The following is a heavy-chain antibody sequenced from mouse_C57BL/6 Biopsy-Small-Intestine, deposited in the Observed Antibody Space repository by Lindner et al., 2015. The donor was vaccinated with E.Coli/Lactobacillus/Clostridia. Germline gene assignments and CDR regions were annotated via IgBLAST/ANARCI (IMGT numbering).Heavy chain of an antibody. CDR1: GGTFRGYA. CDR3: ARNTVRGVIWFDAFDI. CDR2: IIPIFNSI. Sequence: SVKVSCKASGGTFRGYAISWVRQAPGQGLEWMGGIIPIFNSIKYAQKFQGRVTITADESTSTAYMELGSLKSEDTAVYYCARNTVRGVIWFDAFDIWGQGTVVTVSS. D-gene: IGHD2-2*01. J-gene: IGHJ3*01. V-gene: IGHV1-81*01.